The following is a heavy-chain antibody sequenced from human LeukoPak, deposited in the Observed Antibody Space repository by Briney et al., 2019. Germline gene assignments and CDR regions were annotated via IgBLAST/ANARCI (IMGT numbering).Heavy chain of an antibody. CDR1: GGSIGSGSYY. J-gene: IGHJ4*02. CDR2: IYTSGST. CDR3: ARTRFPMWEYQDY. Sequence: PSQTLSLTCTVSGGSIGSGSYYWSWIRQPARKGLEWIRRIYTSGSTNYNPSLKSRVTISVDTSKNQFSLKLSSVTAADTAVYYCARTRFPMWEYQDYWGQGTLVTVSS. V-gene: IGHV4-61*02. D-gene: IGHD1-26*01.